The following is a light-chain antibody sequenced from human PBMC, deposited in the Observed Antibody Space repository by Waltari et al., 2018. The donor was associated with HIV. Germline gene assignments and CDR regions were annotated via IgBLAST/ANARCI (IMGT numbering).Light chain of an antibody. CDR2: EDK. V-gene: IGLV3-10*01. CDR3: YSTDSSGNPL. CDR1: ASPKKY. J-gene: IGLJ2*01. Sequence: SYELTQPPSLSMSPGQTARITCSGDASPKKYAFWYQQKSGQAPVLVIYEDKKRPYGIPERFSGSSSGTMATLIISGAQVEDEADYFCYSTDSSGNPLFGGGTKLTVL.